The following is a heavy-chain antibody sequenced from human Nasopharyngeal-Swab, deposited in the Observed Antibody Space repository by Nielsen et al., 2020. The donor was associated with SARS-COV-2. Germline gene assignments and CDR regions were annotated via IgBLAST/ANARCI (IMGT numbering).Heavy chain of an antibody. CDR2: ISSSSSYT. J-gene: IGHJ6*02. D-gene: IGHD3-9*01. V-gene: IGHV3-11*06. Sequence: GGSLRLSCAASGFTFSDYYMSWIRQAPGKGLEWVSYISSSSSYTNYADSVKGRFTISRDNAKNSLYLQMNSLRAEDTAVYYSARVSPPLLTGPYYYYGMDVWGQGTTVTVSS. CDR1: GFTFSDYY. CDR3: ARVSPPLLTGPYYYYGMDV.